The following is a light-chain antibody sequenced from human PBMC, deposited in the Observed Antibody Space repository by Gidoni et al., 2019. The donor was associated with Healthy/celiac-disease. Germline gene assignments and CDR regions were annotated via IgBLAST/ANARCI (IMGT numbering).Light chain of an antibody. CDR2: DVS. CDR1: SSDDVCYNY. CDR3: SSYTSSSTRV. J-gene: IGLJ3*02. Sequence: SALTQPVSVSGSPGQSITISCTRTSSDDVCYNYVSWYQQNPGKAPKLIIYDVSNRPSGFSNRFSGSKSGNTASLTISGLQAEDEADYYCSSYTSSSTRVFGGGTKLTVL. V-gene: IGLV2-14*03.